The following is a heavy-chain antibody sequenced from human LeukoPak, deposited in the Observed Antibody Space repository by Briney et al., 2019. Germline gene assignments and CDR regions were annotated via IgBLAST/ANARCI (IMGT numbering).Heavy chain of an antibody. CDR2: IKQDGSEK. Sequence: GGSLRLSCAASGFTFSSYWMSWVRQAPGKGLEWVVNIKQDGSEKYYVDSVKGRFTISRDNAKNSLYLQMNSLRAEDTAVYYCARDGRGSRGYDQYGMDVWGQGTTVTVSS. CDR1: GFTFSSYW. J-gene: IGHJ6*02. V-gene: IGHV3-7*01. D-gene: IGHD5-12*01. CDR3: ARDGRGSRGYDQYGMDV.